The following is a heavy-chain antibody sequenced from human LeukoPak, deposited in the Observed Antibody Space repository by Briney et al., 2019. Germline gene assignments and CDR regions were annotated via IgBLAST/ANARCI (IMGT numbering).Heavy chain of an antibody. Sequence: GESLKISCEGSGYSFTNYWIGWVRQTPGQGLEWMGIIYPGDSDTRYSPSFQGQVTISADKSISTAYLQWSSLKASDTAMYYCARHRGRYSDYWGQGTLVTVSS. D-gene: IGHD1-26*01. CDR3: ARHRGRYSDY. V-gene: IGHV5-51*01. CDR2: IYPGDSDT. J-gene: IGHJ4*02. CDR1: GYSFTNYW.